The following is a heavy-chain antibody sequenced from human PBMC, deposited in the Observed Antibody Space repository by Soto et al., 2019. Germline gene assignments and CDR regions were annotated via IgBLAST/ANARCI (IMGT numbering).Heavy chain of an antibody. D-gene: IGHD2-15*01. CDR1: GYTFTRYG. V-gene: IGHV1-18*01. CDR3: ARVPVWGVVVVASYMDV. J-gene: IGHJ6*03. Sequence: QVPLVQSGAEVKKPGASVKVSCKASGYTFTRYGISWVRQAPGQGLEWMGWISAYNGNTNYAQKLQGRVTMTTDTSTSTAYMELRSLRSDDTAVYYCARVPVWGVVVVASYMDVWGKGTTVTVSS. CDR2: ISAYNGNT.